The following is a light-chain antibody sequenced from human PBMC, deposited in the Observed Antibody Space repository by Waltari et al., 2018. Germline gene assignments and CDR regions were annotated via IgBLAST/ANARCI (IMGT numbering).Light chain of an antibody. J-gene: IGLJ1*01. V-gene: IGLV2-14*01. Sequence: QSALTPPASASGSPGQSITIPCTGTSSDVGGYDHVSWYQQHPGKAPKFMIYDVSNRPSGVSNRFSGSKSGNTASLTISGLQDEDEADYYCSSYTSSSTRVFGTGTKVTVL. CDR2: DVS. CDR3: SSYTSSSTRV. CDR1: SSDVGGYDH.